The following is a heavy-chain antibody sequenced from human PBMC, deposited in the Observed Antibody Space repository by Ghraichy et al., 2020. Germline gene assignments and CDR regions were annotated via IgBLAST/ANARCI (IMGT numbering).Heavy chain of an antibody. CDR3: AKRGAASAATSWFDR. J-gene: IGHJ5*02. D-gene: IGHD2-15*01. V-gene: IGHV3-23*01. CDR1: GFTFNSYA. Sequence: GESLNISCTASGFTFNSYAMSWVRQAPGKGLEWVSDIRGGGDNTYYAQSVKGRFTISRDNSKNTLYLQMNSLRADDTAVYYCAKRGAASAATSWFDRWGQGTLVIVS. CDR2: IRGGGDNT.